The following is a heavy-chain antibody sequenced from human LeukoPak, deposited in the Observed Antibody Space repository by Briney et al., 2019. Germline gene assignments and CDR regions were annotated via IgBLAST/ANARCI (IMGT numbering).Heavy chain of an antibody. D-gene: IGHD6-6*01. V-gene: IGHV1-69*13. Sequence: SVKVSCKASGGTFSSYAISWVRQAPGQGLEWMGGIIPIFGTANYAQKFQGRVTITADESTSTAYMELSSLRSEDTAVYYCARDYGSSSSSPPAGYFQHWGQGTLVTVSS. CDR1: GGTFSSYA. J-gene: IGHJ1*01. CDR2: IIPIFGTA. CDR3: ARDYGSSSSSPPAGYFQH.